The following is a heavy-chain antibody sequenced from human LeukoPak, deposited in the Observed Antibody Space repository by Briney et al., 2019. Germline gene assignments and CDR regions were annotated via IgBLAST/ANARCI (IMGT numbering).Heavy chain of an antibody. J-gene: IGHJ5*02. D-gene: IGHD3-16*01. CDR3: GKEGGA. Sequence: TGGSLRLSCAASGFGFSDFTMTGVRQAPGKGPEWVSAIGGRGGSTYYADSLGGRFTISRDNSKDMLYLQMNSLKVEDTATYYCGKEGGAWGQGTKVTVSS. V-gene: IGHV3-23*01. CDR2: IGGRGGST. CDR1: GFGFSDFT.